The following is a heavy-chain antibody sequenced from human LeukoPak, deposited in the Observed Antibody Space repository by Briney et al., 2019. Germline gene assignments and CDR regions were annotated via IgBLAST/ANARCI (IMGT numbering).Heavy chain of an antibody. Sequence: TGGSLRLSCAASGFTVSSNYMSWVRQAPGKGLEWVSVIYSGGSTYYADSVKGRFTISRDNSKNTLYLQMNSLRAEDTAVYYCARDGAGSGNGIDYWGQGTLVNVSS. CDR1: GFTVSSNY. J-gene: IGHJ4*02. CDR2: IYSGGST. V-gene: IGHV3-66*02. D-gene: IGHD5-12*01. CDR3: ARDGAGSGNGIDY.